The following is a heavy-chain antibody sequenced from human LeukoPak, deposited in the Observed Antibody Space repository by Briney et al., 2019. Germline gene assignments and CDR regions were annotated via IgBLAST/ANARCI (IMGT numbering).Heavy chain of an antibody. D-gene: IGHD6-13*01. V-gene: IGHV4-34*01. CDR2: INHSGST. J-gene: IGHJ4*02. CDR1: GGSFSGYY. Sequence: NSSEPLSLTCAVYGGSFSGYYWSWIRQPPGKGLEWIGEINHSGSTNYNPSLKSRVTISVDTSKNQFSLKLSSVTAADTAVYYCASPGSIAAAGWGQGTLVTVSS. CDR3: ASPGSIAAAG.